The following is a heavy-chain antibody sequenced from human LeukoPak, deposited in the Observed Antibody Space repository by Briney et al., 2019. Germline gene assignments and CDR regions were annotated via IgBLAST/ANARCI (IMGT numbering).Heavy chain of an antibody. Sequence: QTGGSLRLSCAASGFTFSSYWMSWVRQAPGKGLEWVANIKQDGSEKYYVDSVKGRFTISRDNAKNSLYLQMNSLRAEDTAVYYCARELIFGVVIIGGPNWFVPWGQGTLVTVSS. CDR2: IKQDGSEK. CDR1: GFTFSSYW. D-gene: IGHD3-3*01. V-gene: IGHV3-7*01. J-gene: IGHJ5*02. CDR3: ARELIFGVVIIGGPNWFVP.